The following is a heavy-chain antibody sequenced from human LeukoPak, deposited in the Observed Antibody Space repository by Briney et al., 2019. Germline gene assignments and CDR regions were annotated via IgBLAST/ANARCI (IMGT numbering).Heavy chain of an antibody. V-gene: IGHV3-23*01. J-gene: IGHJ4*02. D-gene: IGHD6-19*01. CDR3: AKGMSSGWYAEGQFDY. CDR2: ISGSGGST. Sequence: GGSLRLSCAASGFTFSSYAMSWVRQVPGKGLEWVSAISGSGGSTYYADSVKGRFTISRDNSKNTLYLQMNSLRAEDTAVYYCAKGMSSGWYAEGQFDYWGQGTLVTVSS. CDR1: GFTFSSYA.